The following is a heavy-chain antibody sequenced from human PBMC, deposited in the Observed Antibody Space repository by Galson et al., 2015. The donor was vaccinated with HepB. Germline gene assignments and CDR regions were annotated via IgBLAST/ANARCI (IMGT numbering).Heavy chain of an antibody. D-gene: IGHD3-10*01. CDR2: INPSGGST. CDR3: ARANGSGRDWFDP. J-gene: IGHJ5*02. Sequence: SVKVSCKAPGYTFTSYYMHWVRQAPGQGLEWMGIINPSGGSTSYAQKFQGRVTMTRDTSTSTVYMELSSLRSEDTAVYYCARANGSGRDWFDPWGQGTLVTVSS. V-gene: IGHV1-46*01. CDR1: GYTFTSYY.